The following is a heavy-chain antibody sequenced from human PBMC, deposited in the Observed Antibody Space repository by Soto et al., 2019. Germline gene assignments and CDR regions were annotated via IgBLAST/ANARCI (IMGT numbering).Heavy chain of an antibody. CDR1: GGSISSSSYY. V-gene: IGHV4-39*01. CDR2: IYYGGST. CDR3: ALGYDFWSGYYAPACMGS. Sequence: SETLSLTCTVSGGSISSSSYYWGWIRQPPGQGLEWIGSIYYGGSTYNNPSLTSRVTISVATSKNQCSLKLSSVTAADTAVYYCALGYDFWSGYYAPACMGSGGQGTTVTVSS. D-gene: IGHD3-3*01. J-gene: IGHJ6*02.